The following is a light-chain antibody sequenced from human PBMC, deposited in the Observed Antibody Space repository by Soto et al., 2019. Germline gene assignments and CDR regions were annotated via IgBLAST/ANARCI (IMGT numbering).Light chain of an antibody. V-gene: IGKV3-20*01. CDR2: GAS. CDR3: QQYGSLPRT. CDR1: QGVISRY. Sequence: EGVLAQSPGTLSLSPGGRATLSCRASQGVISRYLAWYQQKRGQAPRAXIYGASSRATEILDRFSGSGSGTDFTLTISRLEPEDFAVYYCQQYGSLPRTFGQGTKVDIK. J-gene: IGKJ1*01.